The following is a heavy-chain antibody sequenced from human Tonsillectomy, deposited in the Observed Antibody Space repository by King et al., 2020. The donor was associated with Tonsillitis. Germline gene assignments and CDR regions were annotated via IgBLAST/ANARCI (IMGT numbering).Heavy chain of an antibody. CDR3: GRYEGGVLVS. V-gene: IGHV4-31*03. D-gene: IGHD2-15*01. J-gene: IGHJ5*02. CDR1: GGSISGGAYY. CDR2: IYYSWDTYSGDT. Sequence: VKLQESGPGLVKPSQTLSLTCTVSGGSISGGAYYWSWIRQHPGKGLEWIGYIYYSWDTYSGDTYYNPSRMSRLTISVDTSANQISLKLSVVTAADTAVYYCGRYEGGVLVSWGQGTRVTVSS.